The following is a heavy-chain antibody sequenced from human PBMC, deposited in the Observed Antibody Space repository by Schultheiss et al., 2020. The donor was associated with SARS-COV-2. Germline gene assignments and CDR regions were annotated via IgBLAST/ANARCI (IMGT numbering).Heavy chain of an antibody. CDR2: IYHSGST. CDR3: ARDRGIAAAGPYYYYGMDV. CDR1: GYSISSGYY. Sequence: SETLSLTCAVSGYSISSGYYWGWIRQPPGKGLEWIGSIYHSGSTYYNPSLKSRVTISVDTSKNQFSLKLSSVTAADTAVYYCARDRGIAAAGPYYYYGMDVWGQGTTVTVSS. V-gene: IGHV4-38-2*02. D-gene: IGHD6-13*01. J-gene: IGHJ6*02.